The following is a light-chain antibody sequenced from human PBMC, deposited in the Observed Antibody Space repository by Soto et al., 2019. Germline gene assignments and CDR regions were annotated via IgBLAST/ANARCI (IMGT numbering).Light chain of an antibody. CDR2: GAS. Sequence: EIVLTQSPGTLSLSPGERATLSCRASQSVSSSYLAWYQQKPGQAPRLLIYGASSRATGIPDRFSGSGSETGFTLTISRLEPEDFAVYYCQQYGSSPWTFGQGTNVEIK. V-gene: IGKV3-20*01. J-gene: IGKJ1*01. CDR1: QSVSSSY. CDR3: QQYGSSPWT.